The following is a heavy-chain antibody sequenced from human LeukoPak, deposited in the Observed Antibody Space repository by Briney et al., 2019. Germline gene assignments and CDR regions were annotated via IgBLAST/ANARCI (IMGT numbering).Heavy chain of an antibody. J-gene: IGHJ4*02. CDR2: IHYIGTT. Sequence: PSETLSLTCTVSGASVNSYIWSWIRQPPGKGLEWIGYIHYIGTTNYNPSLKSRVTISVDSSKNHFSLRLSSVTAADTAVYYCARTYDSDGYYAIGYWGQGTLVTVSS. CDR1: GASVNSYI. D-gene: IGHD3-22*01. CDR3: ARTYDSDGYYAIGY. V-gene: IGHV4-59*02.